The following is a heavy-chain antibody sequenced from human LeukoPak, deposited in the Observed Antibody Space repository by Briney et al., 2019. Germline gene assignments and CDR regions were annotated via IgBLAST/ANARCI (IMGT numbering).Heavy chain of an antibody. V-gene: IGHV3-23*01. CDR3: AADRLLWFGEVAPQFDY. J-gene: IGHJ4*02. Sequence: GGSLRLSCAASGFSFSSFGMSWVRQAPGKGLEWVSGISGSGVSPYYADSAKGRFTISRDNSKKTVSLQMNSLRADDTAVYYCAADRLLWFGEVAPQFDYWGQGALVIVSS. CDR2: ISGSGVSP. D-gene: IGHD3-10*01. CDR1: GFSFSSFG.